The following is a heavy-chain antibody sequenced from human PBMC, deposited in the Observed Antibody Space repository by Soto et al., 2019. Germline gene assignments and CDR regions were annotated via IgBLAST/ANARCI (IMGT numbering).Heavy chain of an antibody. D-gene: IGHD3-3*01. CDR1: GGSISSSNW. Sequence: QVQLQESGPGLVKPSGTLSLTCAVSGGSISSSNWWSWVRQPPGKGLEWIGEIYHSGSTNYNPSLKSRVTISVDKSKNQFSLKLSSVTAAHTAVYYCASGYDFWSGYHNPDYFDYWGQGTLVTVSS. CDR2: IYHSGST. CDR3: ASGYDFWSGYHNPDYFDY. J-gene: IGHJ4*02. V-gene: IGHV4-4*02.